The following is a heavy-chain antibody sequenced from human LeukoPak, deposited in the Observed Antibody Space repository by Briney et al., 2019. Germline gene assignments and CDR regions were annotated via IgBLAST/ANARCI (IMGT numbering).Heavy chain of an antibody. D-gene: IGHD3-10*01. CDR1: GFTFSSYW. CDR2: IKQDGSEK. J-gene: IGHJ6*03. CDR3: ARDGSPILRPYYQDYYYMDV. V-gene: IGHV3-7*01. Sequence: PGGSLRLSCTASGFTFSSYWMTWVRQAPGKGLEWVANIKQDGSEKYYVDSVKGRFTISRDNAKNSLYLQMNSLRAEDTAVYYCARDGSPILRPYYQDYYYMDVWGKGTTVTVSS.